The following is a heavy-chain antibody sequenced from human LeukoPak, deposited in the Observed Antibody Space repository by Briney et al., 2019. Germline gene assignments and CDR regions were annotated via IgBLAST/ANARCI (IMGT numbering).Heavy chain of an antibody. CDR2: ISGSGGST. D-gene: IGHD3-3*01. V-gene: IGHV3-23*01. CDR3: AREYGYYSGYYYYYMDV. CDR1: GITFSSYA. Sequence: GGSLRLSCAAAGITFSSYAMSWVRQAPGEGLEWVSAISGSGGSTHYADSVKGRFTISRDNSKNTLYLQMNSLRAEDTAVYYCAREYGYYSGYYYYYMDVWGKGTTVTVSS. J-gene: IGHJ6*03.